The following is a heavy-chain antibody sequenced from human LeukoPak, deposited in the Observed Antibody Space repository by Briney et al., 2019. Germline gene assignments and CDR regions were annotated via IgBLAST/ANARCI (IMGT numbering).Heavy chain of an antibody. CDR2: ISWNSGTI. D-gene: IGHD6-13*01. CDR1: GFIFNNYA. J-gene: IGHJ6*02. Sequence: GGSLRLSCAGSGFIFNNYAMHWVRQPPGKGLEWVSGISWNSGTIDYADSVRGRFTISRDNAKKSLFLQMNSLRPEDTALYYCTKRSGGRSIAASTDYYYDMDVWGQGTTVTVAS. V-gene: IGHV3-9*01. CDR3: TKRSGGRSIAASTDYYYDMDV.